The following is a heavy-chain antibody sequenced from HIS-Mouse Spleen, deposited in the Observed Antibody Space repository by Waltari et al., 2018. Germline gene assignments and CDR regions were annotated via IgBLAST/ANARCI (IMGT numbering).Heavy chain of an antibody. D-gene: IGHD6-13*01. J-gene: IGHJ2*01. V-gene: IGHV4-39*07. Sequence: QLQLQESGPGLVKPSETLSLTCPASGGSISRRTYYLGWIRQPPGKGLAWIGSIYYSGSTYYNPSLKSRVTISVDTSKNQFSLKLSSVTAADTAVYYCAREIPYSSSWYDWYFDLWGRGTLVTVSS. CDR1: GGSISRRTYY. CDR3: AREIPYSSSWYDWYFDL. CDR2: IYYSGST.